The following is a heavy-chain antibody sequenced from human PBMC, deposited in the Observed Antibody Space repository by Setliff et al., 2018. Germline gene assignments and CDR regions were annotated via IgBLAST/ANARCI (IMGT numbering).Heavy chain of an antibody. V-gene: IGHV1-69*13. CDR2: TIPSFGTA. J-gene: IGHJ4*02. CDR3: ARGGPFSVGATPGGFDY. D-gene: IGHD1-26*01. Sequence: SVKVSCKVFGDSFKTYGINWVRQAPGQGLEWMGGTIPSFGTASYAQKFQGRVTITADESTSTAYMELSSLRSEDTAVYYCARGGPFSVGATPGGFDYWGQGTLVTV. CDR1: GDSFKTYG.